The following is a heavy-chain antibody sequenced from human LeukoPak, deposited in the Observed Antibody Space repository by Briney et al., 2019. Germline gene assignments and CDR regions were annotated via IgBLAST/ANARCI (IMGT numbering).Heavy chain of an antibody. D-gene: IGHD7-27*01. V-gene: IGHV3-23*01. J-gene: IGHJ4*02. CDR2: ISVNGGTT. CDR3: AKDGGLWVSAHWGDS. Sequence: GGSLRLPCAASGFTFSSYAMTWVRQAPGKGLEWVSSISVNGGTTYYADSVKGRFTISRDSSKNTLYLQMNSLRAEDTAVYYCAKDGGLWVSAHWGDSWGRGTLVTVSS. CDR1: GFTFSSYA.